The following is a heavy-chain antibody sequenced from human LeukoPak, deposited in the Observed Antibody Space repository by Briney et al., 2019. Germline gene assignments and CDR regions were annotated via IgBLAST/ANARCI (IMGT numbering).Heavy chain of an antibody. Sequence: PGGSLRLSCATSGFPLSSYAMNWVRQAPGKGLEWVSSISRSSTYKFYADSVKGRFTVSRDNAKNSLYLQMNSLRAEDTAVYYCAKSIGYDDHEGSYGMDVWGHGTTVTVSS. CDR2: ISRSSTYK. CDR1: GFPLSSYA. CDR3: AKSIGYDDHEGSYGMDV. D-gene: IGHD5-12*01. J-gene: IGHJ6*02. V-gene: IGHV3-21*01.